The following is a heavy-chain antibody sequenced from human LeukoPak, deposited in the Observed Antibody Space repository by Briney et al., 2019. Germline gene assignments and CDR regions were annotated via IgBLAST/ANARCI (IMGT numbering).Heavy chain of an antibody. J-gene: IGHJ5*02. D-gene: IGHD6-13*01. Sequence: ASVKVSCKASGYTYTTDGISWVRQAPGQGLEWMGWIDTYSGKTNYAQKFQGRVTMTSDTSTSTAYMELRSLRSDDTAVYYCARAGSSRAAGIGWFDPWGQGTLVTVSS. CDR2: IDTYSGKT. CDR3: ARAGSSRAAGIGWFDP. CDR1: GYTYTTDG. V-gene: IGHV1-18*01.